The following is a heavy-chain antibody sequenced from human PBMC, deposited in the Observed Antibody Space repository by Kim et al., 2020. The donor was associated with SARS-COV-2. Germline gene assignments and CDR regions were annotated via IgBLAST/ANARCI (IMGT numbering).Heavy chain of an antibody. V-gene: IGHV1-46*01. Sequence: ASVKVSCKASGYTFTSYYMHWVRQAPGQGLEWMGIINPSGGSTSYAQKFQGRVTMTRDTSTSTVYMELSSLRSEDTAVYYCARGPLNTAMVRVLDYWGQGTLVTVSS. J-gene: IGHJ4*02. CDR2: INPSGGST. CDR3: ARGPLNTAMVRVLDY. CDR1: GYTFTSYY. D-gene: IGHD5-18*01.